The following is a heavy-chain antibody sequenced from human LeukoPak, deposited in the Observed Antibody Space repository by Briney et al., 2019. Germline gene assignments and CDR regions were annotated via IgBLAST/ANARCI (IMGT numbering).Heavy chain of an antibody. Sequence: GGSLRLSCAASGFTFSSYGMHWVRQAPGKGLEWVAVISYDGSNKYYADSVKGRFTISRDNAKNSLYLQMNSLRAEDTAVYYCARAGYDYVWGSYRSRNFDYWGQGTLVTVSS. CDR2: ISYDGSNK. CDR3: ARAGYDYVWGSYRSRNFDY. CDR1: GFTFSSYG. J-gene: IGHJ4*02. V-gene: IGHV3-30*03. D-gene: IGHD3-16*02.